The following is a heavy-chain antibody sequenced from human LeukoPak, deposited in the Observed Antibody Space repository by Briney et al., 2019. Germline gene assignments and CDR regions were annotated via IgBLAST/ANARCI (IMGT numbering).Heavy chain of an antibody. CDR2: IYYSGST. V-gene: IGHV4-59*08. Sequence: NPSETLSLTCTVSGGSISSYYWSWIRQPLEKGLEWIGHIYYSGSTNYNPSLKSRVTIPVDTSKNQFSLKLSSVTAADTAVYYCARHLYSGSYYTVDYWGQGTLVTVSS. CDR1: GGSISSYY. CDR3: ARHLYSGSYYTVDY. J-gene: IGHJ4*02. D-gene: IGHD1-26*01.